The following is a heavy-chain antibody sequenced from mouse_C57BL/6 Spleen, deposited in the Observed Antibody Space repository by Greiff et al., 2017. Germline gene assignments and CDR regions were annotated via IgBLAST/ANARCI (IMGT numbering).Heavy chain of an antibody. Sequence: QVQLQQPGAELVKPGASVKMSCKASGYTFTSYWITWVKQRPGQGLEWIGDIYPGSGSTNYNEKFKSKATLTVDTSSSTAYMQLSSLTSEDSAVYYCARGYYGSALAMDYWGRGTSVTVSS. J-gene: IGHJ4*01. V-gene: IGHV1-55*01. D-gene: IGHD1-1*01. CDR3: ARGYYGSALAMDY. CDR1: GYTFTSYW. CDR2: IYPGSGST.